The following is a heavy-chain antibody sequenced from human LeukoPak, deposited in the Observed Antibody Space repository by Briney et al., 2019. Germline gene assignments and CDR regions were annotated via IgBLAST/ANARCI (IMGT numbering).Heavy chain of an antibody. CDR2: IYYSGST. J-gene: IGHJ4*02. CDR3: ARGYDYGDPYYFDY. V-gene: IGHV4-31*11. CDR1: GGSFSGYY. Sequence: SETLSLTCAVYGGSFSGYYWSWIRQHPGKGLEWIGYIYYSGSTYYNPSLKSRVTISVDTSKNQFSLKLSSVTAADTAVYYCARGYDYGDPYYFDYWGQGTLVTVSS. D-gene: IGHD4-17*01.